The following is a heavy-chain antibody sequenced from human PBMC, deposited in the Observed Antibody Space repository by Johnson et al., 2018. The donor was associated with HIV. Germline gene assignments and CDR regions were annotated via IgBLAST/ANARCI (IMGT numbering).Heavy chain of an antibody. J-gene: IGHJ3*02. CDR3: AQEGPLTVTTVMDAFDI. Sequence: QVQLVESGGGLVKPGGSLRLSCAASGFTFSDYYMSWIRQAPGKGLEWVAVISFDGSNKYYADSVKGRFTISRDNSKNTLYLQMNSLRAEDTAVYYCAQEGPLTVTTVMDAFDIWGQGTMVTVSS. V-gene: IGHV3-30*18. CDR2: ISFDGSNK. D-gene: IGHD4-17*01. CDR1: GFTFSDYY.